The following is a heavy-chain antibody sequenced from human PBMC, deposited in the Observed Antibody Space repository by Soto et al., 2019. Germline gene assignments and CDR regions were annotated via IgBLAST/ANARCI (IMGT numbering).Heavy chain of an antibody. CDR3: VSWISAHFDS. D-gene: IGHD2-2*03. V-gene: IGHV3-23*01. J-gene: IGHJ4*01. Sequence: GGAPRLSLAGSRFTSGFHAMNLGRQAPGKGLGWVSTISSNGENTHYADSVKGRFIISSDNSSNTVALQMNSLRVEDTAVYYCVSWISAHFDSWGQGTLVTVSS. CDR2: ISSNGENT. CDR1: RFTSGFHA.